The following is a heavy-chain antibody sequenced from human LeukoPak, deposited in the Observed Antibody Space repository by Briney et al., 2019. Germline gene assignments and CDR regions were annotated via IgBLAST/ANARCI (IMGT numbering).Heavy chain of an antibody. V-gene: IGHV1-2*04. Sequence: ASVKVSCKASGYTFTGYYMHWVRQALGQGLEWMGWINPNSGGTNYAQKFQGWVTMTRDTSISTAYMELSRLRSDDTAVYYCARVLRGYSYGDFGYYGMDVWGQGTTVTVFS. CDR3: ARVLRGYSYGDFGYYGMDV. D-gene: IGHD5-18*01. CDR1: GYTFTGYY. J-gene: IGHJ6*02. CDR2: INPNSGGT.